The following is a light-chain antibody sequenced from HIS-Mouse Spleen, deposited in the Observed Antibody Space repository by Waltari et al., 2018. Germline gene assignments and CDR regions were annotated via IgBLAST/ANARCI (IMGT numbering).Light chain of an antibody. CDR2: DVS. CDR3: SSYTSSSFNVV. J-gene: IGLJ2*01. CDR1: SSDVGGYNH. V-gene: IGLV2-14*03. Sequence: QSALTQPASVSGSPGQSRTISCTGTSSDVGGYNHGPWYQQHPGKAPKRMIYDVSNRPSGVSNRFSGSKSGNTASLTISGLQAEDEADYYCSSYTSSSFNVVFGGGTKLTVL.